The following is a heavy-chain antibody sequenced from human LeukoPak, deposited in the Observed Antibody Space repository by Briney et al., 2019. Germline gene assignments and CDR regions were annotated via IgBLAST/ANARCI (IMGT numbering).Heavy chain of an antibody. CDR3: AELGITMIGGV. Sequence: QPGGSLRLSCAASRFTFSTYTMNWVRQAPGKGLEWVANIKQDGSEKYYVDSVKGRFTISRDNAKNSLYLQMNSLRAEDTAVYYCAELGITMIGGVWGKGTTVTISS. V-gene: IGHV3-7*01. CDR1: RFTFSTYT. CDR2: IKQDGSEK. J-gene: IGHJ6*04. D-gene: IGHD3-10*02.